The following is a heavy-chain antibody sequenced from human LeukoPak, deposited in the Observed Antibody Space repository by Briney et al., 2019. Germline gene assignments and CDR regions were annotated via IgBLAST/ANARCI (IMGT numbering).Heavy chain of an antibody. J-gene: IGHJ4*02. CDR2: IRYDGSNK. Sequence: GGSLRLSCAASGFTFSSYGMHWVRQAPGKGLEWVAFIRYDGSNKYYADSVKGRFTISRDNSKNTLYLQMDSLRAEDAAVYYCARGVRGIAAVAYWGQGTLVTVSS. D-gene: IGHD6-13*01. CDR3: ARGVRGIAAVAY. CDR1: GFTFSSYG. V-gene: IGHV3-30*02.